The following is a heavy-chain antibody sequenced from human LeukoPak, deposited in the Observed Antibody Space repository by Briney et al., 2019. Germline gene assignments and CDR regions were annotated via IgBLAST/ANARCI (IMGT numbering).Heavy chain of an antibody. D-gene: IGHD1-26*01. J-gene: IGHJ4*02. CDR3: AKDDIPNIVGALNFDY. CDR2: ISSGSSYI. V-gene: IGHV3-21*01. CDR1: GFTFSSYS. Sequence: PGGSLRLSCAASGFTFSSYSMNWVRQAPGKGLEWVSSISSGSSYIYYADSVKGRFTTSRDNAKNSLYLQMNSLRAEDTAVYYCAKDDIPNIVGALNFDYWGQGTLVTVSS.